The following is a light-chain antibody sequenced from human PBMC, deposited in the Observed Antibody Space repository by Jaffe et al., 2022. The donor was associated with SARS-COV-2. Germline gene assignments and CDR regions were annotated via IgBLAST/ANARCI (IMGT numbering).Light chain of an antibody. CDR1: RLGDKY. Sequence: SELTQPPSVSVSPGQTARITCSGQRLGDKYTSWYQQRPGQSPVLVIYHDTERPSGIPERFSGSISGNTATLTISGTQAMDGADYYCQAWDSSIVLFGGGTKLTVL. V-gene: IGLV3-1*01. CDR3: QAWDSSIVL. CDR2: HDT. J-gene: IGLJ2*01.